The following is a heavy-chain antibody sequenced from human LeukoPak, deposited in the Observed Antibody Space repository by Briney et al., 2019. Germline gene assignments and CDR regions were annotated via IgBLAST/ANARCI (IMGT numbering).Heavy chain of an antibody. Sequence: ASVKVSCKASGGTFSSYAIIWVRQAPGQGLEWMGRIIPILGIANYAQKFQGRVTITADESTSTAYMELSSLRSEDTAVYYCARDRPYSNLDYWGQGTLVTVSS. CDR2: IIPILGIA. J-gene: IGHJ4*02. CDR3: ARDRPYSNLDY. CDR1: GGTFSSYA. D-gene: IGHD4-4*01. V-gene: IGHV1-69*04.